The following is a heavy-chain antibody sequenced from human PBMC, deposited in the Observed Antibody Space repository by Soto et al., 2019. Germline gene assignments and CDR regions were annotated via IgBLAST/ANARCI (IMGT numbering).Heavy chain of an antibody. CDR2: VNPADSDT. D-gene: IGHD3-22*01. V-gene: IGHV5-51*01. CDR3: VTPHRSGYYSH. CDR1: GYIFTSYW. Sequence: PGESLKISCKASGYIFTSYWIGWVRQMPGIGLEWMGIVNPADSDTRYSPSFQGQVTVSADKSISTAYLQWGSLKASDTAMYYCVTPHRSGYYSHWGQGTPVTVSS. J-gene: IGHJ4*02.